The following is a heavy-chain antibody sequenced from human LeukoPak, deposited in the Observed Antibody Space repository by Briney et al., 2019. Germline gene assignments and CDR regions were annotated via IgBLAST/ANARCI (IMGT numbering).Heavy chain of an antibody. V-gene: IGHV3-30*02. Sequence: GGALRLSCAASGFTFSSYGMHWVRQAPGKGREWVAFIRYDGSNKYYADSVKGRFTISRDNSKNTLYLQMNSLRAEDTAVYYCAKEVRRYCSGGSCPLWGQGTLVTVSS. CDR2: IRYDGSNK. J-gene: IGHJ4*02. D-gene: IGHD2-15*01. CDR3: AKEVRRYCSGGSCPL. CDR1: GFTFSSYG.